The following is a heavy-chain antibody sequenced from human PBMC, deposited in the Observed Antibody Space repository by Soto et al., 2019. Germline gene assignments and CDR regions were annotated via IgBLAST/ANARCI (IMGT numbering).Heavy chain of an antibody. CDR1: GGTFSSYA. CDR2: IIPIFGTA. CDR3: ARNGGFGSSSSRAYFDY. D-gene: IGHD6-6*01. V-gene: IGHV1-69*01. Sequence: QVQLVQSGAEVKKPGSSVKVSCKASGGTFSSYAISWVRQAPGQGLEWMGGIIPIFGTANYAQKFQGRVTITADESTSTAYLELSSLRSEDTAVYYCARNGGFGSSSSRAYFDYWGQGTLVTVSS. J-gene: IGHJ4*02.